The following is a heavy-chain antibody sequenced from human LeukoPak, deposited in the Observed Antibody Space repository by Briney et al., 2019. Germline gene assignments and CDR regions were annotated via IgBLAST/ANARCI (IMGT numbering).Heavy chain of an antibody. CDR2: ISESGGST. Sequence: GGSLRLSCAASGFTFSNYAITWVRQAPGKGLEWVSGISESGGSTYYAHSVKGRFTISRDNSKNALFLQMNSLSAEDTAVYYCAKSGPYCSSTTCNYFDYWGQGTLVTVSS. CDR3: AKSGPYCSSTTCNYFDY. V-gene: IGHV3-23*01. D-gene: IGHD2-2*01. CDR1: GFTFSNYA. J-gene: IGHJ4*02.